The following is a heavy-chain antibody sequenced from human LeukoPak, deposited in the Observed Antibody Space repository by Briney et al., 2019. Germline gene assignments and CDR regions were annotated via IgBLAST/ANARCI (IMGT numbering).Heavy chain of an antibody. CDR1: GFTLSSYS. D-gene: IGHD4-17*01. V-gene: IGHV3-48*02. Sequence: GGSLRLSCAASGFTLSSYSMNWVRQAPGKGLEWISYINSDRYRSTIYYADTVKGRFTISRDNAKSSLYLQLNSLRDEDTAIYYCARDRDYAFDYWGQGTLVTVSS. J-gene: IGHJ4*02. CDR2: INSDRYRSTI. CDR3: ARDRDYAFDY.